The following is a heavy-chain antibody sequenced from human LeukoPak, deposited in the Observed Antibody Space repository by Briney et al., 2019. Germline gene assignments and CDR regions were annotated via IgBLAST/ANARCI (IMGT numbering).Heavy chain of an antibody. V-gene: IGHV4-34*01. J-gene: IGHJ4*02. Sequence: SETLSLTCAVYGGSFSGYYWSWIRQPPGKGLEWIGEINHSGSTNYNPSLKSRVTISVDTSKNQFSLKLSSVTAADTAVYYCARHGSSWTFDYWGQGTLVTVSS. CDR2: INHSGST. CDR3: ARHGSSWTFDY. D-gene: IGHD6-13*01. CDR1: GGSFSGYY.